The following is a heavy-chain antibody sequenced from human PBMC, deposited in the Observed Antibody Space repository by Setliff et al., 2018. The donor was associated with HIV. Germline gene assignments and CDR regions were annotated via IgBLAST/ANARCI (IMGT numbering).Heavy chain of an antibody. CDR2: IWYDGSNE. Sequence: PGGSLRLSCAASGFTFSYHGMHWVRQAPGKGLEWVAIIWYDGSNEYYADSVKGRFTISRDNSKNTLYLQMDSLRAEDTAVYYCVRDQNTPSRCRSKTCINPGDYWGLGTLVTVSS. D-gene: IGHD2-2*01. V-gene: IGHV3-33*01. CDR3: VRDQNTPSRCRSKTCINPGDY. CDR1: GFTFSYHG. J-gene: IGHJ4*02.